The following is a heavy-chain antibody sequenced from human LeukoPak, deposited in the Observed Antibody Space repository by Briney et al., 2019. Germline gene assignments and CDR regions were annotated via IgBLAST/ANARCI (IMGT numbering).Heavy chain of an antibody. V-gene: IGHV4-31*11. J-gene: IGHJ4*02. CDR2: IYSSGSN. CDR3: ARDSPTYYFDY. CDR1: GGSISSGTFS. Sequence: SETLSLTCAVSGGSISSGTFSWTWIRRHPGKDLEWIGYIYSSGSNLYNPSLKGRVTISVDTSKNQFSLKLSSVTAADTAVYYCARDSPTYYFDYWGQGTLVTVSS.